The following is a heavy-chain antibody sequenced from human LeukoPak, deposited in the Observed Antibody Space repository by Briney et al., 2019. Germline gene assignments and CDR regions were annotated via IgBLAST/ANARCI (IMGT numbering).Heavy chain of an antibody. D-gene: IGHD3-10*01. Sequence: PSETLSLTCTVSGDSINSSYYYWGWIRQPPGKGLEWIGSIDHIGTTYYNPSLKSRVTISVDTSKNQFSLKLSSVTAADTAVYYCARDISGFYDYWGQGTLVTVSS. CDR2: IDHIGTT. J-gene: IGHJ4*02. CDR1: GDSINSSYYY. CDR3: ARDISGFYDY. V-gene: IGHV4-39*07.